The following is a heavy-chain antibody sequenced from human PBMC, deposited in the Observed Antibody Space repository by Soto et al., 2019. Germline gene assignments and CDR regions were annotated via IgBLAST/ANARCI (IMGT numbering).Heavy chain of an antibody. CDR2: TYYRSKWYN. CDR3: ASEVAYYDFWSGYYRYYGMDV. Sequence: SQTLSLTCAVSGDSVSSNSAAWNWIRQSPSRGLEWLGRTYYRSKWYNDYAVSVKSRITINPDTSKNQFSLQLNSVTPEDTAVYYCASEVAYYDFWSGYYRYYGMDVWGQGTTVTVSS. CDR1: GDSVSSNSAA. D-gene: IGHD3-3*01. V-gene: IGHV6-1*01. J-gene: IGHJ6*02.